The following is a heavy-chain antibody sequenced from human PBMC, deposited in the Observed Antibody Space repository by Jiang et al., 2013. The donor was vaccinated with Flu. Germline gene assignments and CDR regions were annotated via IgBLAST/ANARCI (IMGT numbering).Heavy chain of an antibody. CDR3: ARVLNYYDSSGFLDY. CDR2: ISPSSGAT. Sequence: GAEVKKPGASVKVSCKASGYTFTGYYIHWVRQAPGQGLEWMGWISPSSGATNYAQKFQGSVTMTRDPSITTAFMELSSLRSDDTAVYYCARVLNYYDSSGFLDYWGQGTLVTVSS. J-gene: IGHJ4*02. CDR1: GYTFTGYY. D-gene: IGHD3-22*01. V-gene: IGHV1-2*02.